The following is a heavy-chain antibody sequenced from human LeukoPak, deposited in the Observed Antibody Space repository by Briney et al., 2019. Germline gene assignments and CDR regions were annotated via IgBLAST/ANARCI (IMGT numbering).Heavy chain of an antibody. Sequence: GGSLRLSCAASGFTVSSNYMSWVRQAPGKGLEWVSVIYSGGSTYYADSVKGRFTISRDNSKNTLYLQMNSLRVEDTAVYYCARGSVDGDYLFSWGQGTLVTVSS. V-gene: IGHV3-53*01. CDR3: ARGSVDGDYLFS. J-gene: IGHJ5*02. CDR1: GFTVSSNY. CDR2: IYSGGST. D-gene: IGHD4-17*01.